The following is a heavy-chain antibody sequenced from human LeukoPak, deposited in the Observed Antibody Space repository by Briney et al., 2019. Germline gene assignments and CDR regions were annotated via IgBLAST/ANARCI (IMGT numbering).Heavy chain of an antibody. V-gene: IGHV1-8*03. J-gene: IGHJ6*03. CDR1: GYTFTSYD. CDR3: ARNLPYSSSWYYYYYYMDV. D-gene: IGHD6-13*01. CDR2: MNPNSGNT. Sequence: GASVKVSCKASGYTFTSYDINWVRQATGQGLEWMGWMNPNSGNTGYAQKFQGRVTITRKTSISTAYMELSSLRSEDTAVYYCARNLPYSSSWYYYYYYMDVWGKGTTVTVSS.